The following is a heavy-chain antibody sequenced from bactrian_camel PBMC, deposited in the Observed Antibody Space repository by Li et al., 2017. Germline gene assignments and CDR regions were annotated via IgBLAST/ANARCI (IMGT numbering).Heavy chain of an antibody. Sequence: HVQLVESGGGLVQPGGSLRLSCAASGFTFSNYWVYWVRQAPGKGLEWVSTINTGGVTTYYANSVAGRFIISRDNAKNAVYLHMNSLKPEDTAVYYCVRARLDYGLGLGPFGYWGQGTQVTVS. D-gene: IGHD5*01. J-gene: IGHJ6*01. CDR2: INTGGVTT. CDR3: VRARLDYGLGLGPFGY. CDR1: GFTFSNYW. V-gene: IGHV3S1*01.